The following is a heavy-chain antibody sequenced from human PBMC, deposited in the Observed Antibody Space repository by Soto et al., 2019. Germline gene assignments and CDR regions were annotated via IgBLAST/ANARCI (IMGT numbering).Heavy chain of an antibody. V-gene: IGHV1-3*01. Sequence: ASVKVSCKASGYTFTSYAMHWVRQAPGQRLEWMGWINAGNGNAKYSQKFQGRVTITRDTSASTAYMELSSLRSEDTAVYYCARSTTIFGVVIMRPYYYGMDVWGQGTTVTVSS. D-gene: IGHD3-3*01. CDR1: GYTFTSYA. J-gene: IGHJ6*02. CDR2: INAGNGNA. CDR3: ARSTTIFGVVIMRPYYYGMDV.